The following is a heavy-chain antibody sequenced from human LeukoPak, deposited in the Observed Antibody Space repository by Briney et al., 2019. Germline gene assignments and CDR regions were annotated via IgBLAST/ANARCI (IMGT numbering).Heavy chain of an antibody. CDR1: GGSISSGSYY. D-gene: IGHD2-2*01. J-gene: IGHJ4*02. CDR3: ARVDYCSSTSCYPNYFDY. CDR2: IYTSGST. V-gene: IGHV4-61*02. Sequence: SETLSLTCTVSGGSISSGSYYWSWIRQPAGKGLEWIGRIYTSGSTNYNPSLKSRVTISVDTSKNQFSLKLSSVTAADTAVYYCARVDYCSSTSCYPNYFDYWGQGTLVTVSS.